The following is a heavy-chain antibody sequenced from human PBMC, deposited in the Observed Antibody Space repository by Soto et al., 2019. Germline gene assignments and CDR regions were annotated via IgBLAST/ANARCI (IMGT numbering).Heavy chain of an antibody. V-gene: IGHV6-1*01. Sequence: SQTLSLTCGISGDSVSRKSAAWSWIRQSPSRGLEWLGRTRYRSKWNNDYAASVKSRITINADTSKNQFSLQLNSVTPEDTAVYYCARENYYMDVWGKGTTVTVSS. J-gene: IGHJ6*03. CDR3: ARENYYMDV. CDR1: GDSVSRKSAA. CDR2: TRYRSKWNN.